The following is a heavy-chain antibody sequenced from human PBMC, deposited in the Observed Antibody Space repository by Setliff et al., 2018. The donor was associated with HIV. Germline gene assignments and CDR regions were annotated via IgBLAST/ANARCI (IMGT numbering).Heavy chain of an antibody. CDR2: IYYSGST. J-gene: IGHJ6*03. D-gene: IGHD1-26*01. V-gene: IGHV4-39*07. Sequence: SSETLSLTCTVSGGSISSSSYYWGWIRQPPGKGLEWIGSIYYSGSTYYNPSLKSRVTISVDTSKNQFSLKLSSVTAADTAVYYCARDRSEGGRWELLSLGYYYNYYMDVWGKGTTVTVSS. CDR3: ARDRSEGGRWELLSLGYYYNYYMDV. CDR1: GGSISSSSYY.